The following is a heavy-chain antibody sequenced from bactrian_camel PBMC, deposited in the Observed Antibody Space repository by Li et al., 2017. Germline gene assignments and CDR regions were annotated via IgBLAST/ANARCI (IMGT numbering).Heavy chain of an antibody. CDR2: IYSDGSNT. V-gene: IGHV3S6*01. CDR1: GYDKPNYC. Sequence: LVESGGEPVQAGGSLRLSCEGSGYDKPNYCMGWYRQAPGKGLEWMSGIYSDGSNTYYADSVKGRFTISRDAAQNTLYLQLSSLKMEDTGMYYCATSMGWVRASNYWGQGTQVTVS. J-gene: IGHJ4*01. CDR3: ATSMGWVRASNY. D-gene: IGHD5*01.